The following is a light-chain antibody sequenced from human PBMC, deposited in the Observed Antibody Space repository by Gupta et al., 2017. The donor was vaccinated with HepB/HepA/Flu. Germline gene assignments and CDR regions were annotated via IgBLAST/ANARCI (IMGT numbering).Light chain of an antibody. CDR2: NDS. Sequence: SYVLTQPPSVSVAPGKTASIPCGGNNLGTKGLHWYQQMPGQAPVMVIYNDSDRPSGIPERFSGSNSGSTATLTISRVEAGDEAEYYCQVWDSSDDSAVFGGGTKLTVL. J-gene: IGLJ2*01. CDR1: NLGTKG. V-gene: IGLV3-21*04. CDR3: QVWDSSDDSAV.